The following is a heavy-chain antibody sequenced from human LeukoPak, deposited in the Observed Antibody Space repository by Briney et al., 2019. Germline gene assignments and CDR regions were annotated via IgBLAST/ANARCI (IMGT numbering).Heavy chain of an antibody. D-gene: IGHD6-19*01. CDR1: GFTFSSYG. J-gene: IGHJ3*02. CDR2: IWYDGSIT. CDR3: ARDQKQFPKYASDI. Sequence: GGSLRLSCAASGFTFSSYGMPWVRQAPGKGLEWVAVIWYDGSITYYADSVKGRFTISRDNSKNTLYLQMNSLRAEDTAVYCCARDQKQFPKYASDIWGQGTMVTVSS. V-gene: IGHV3-33*01.